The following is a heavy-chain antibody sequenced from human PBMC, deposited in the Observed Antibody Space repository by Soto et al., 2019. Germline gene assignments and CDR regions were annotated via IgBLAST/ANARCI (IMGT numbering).Heavy chain of an antibody. J-gene: IGHJ4*02. V-gene: IGHV3-15*07. Sequence: GGSLRLSCAASGFTFSNAWMNWVRQAPGKGLEWVGRIKSKTDGGTTDYAAPVKGRFTISRDDSKNTLYLQMNSLKTEDTAVYYCTTNDRSRGVTMVRGVIIASAFLDYWGQGTLVTVSS. CDR2: IKSKTDGGTT. CDR1: GFTFSNAW. CDR3: TTNDRSRGVTMVRGVIIASAFLDY. D-gene: IGHD3-10*01.